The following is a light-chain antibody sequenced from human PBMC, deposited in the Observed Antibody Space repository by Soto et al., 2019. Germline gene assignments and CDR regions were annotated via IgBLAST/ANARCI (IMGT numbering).Light chain of an antibody. CDR3: QQSYSTLWT. V-gene: IGKV1-39*01. Sequence: DTQMTQSPSSLSASVGDRVTIPCRASQSISSYLNWYQQKPGKAPKLLIYAASSLQSGVPSRFSGSGSGTDFTLTISSLQPEDFATYYCQQSYSTLWTFGQGTKVDIK. CDR1: QSISSY. CDR2: AAS. J-gene: IGKJ1*01.